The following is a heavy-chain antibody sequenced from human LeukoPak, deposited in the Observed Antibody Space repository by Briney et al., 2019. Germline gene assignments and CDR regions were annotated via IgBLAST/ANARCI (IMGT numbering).Heavy chain of an antibody. CDR2: ISGSGGST. J-gene: IGHJ6*02. Sequence: GGSLRLSCAASGFTFSSYAMSWVHQAPGKGLEWVSAISGSGGSTYYADSVKGRFTISRDNSKNTLYLQMNSLRAEDTAVYYCAKKGRVVVVSYGMDVWGQGTTVTVSS. D-gene: IGHD3-22*01. CDR1: GFTFSSYA. CDR3: AKKGRVVVVSYGMDV. V-gene: IGHV3-23*01.